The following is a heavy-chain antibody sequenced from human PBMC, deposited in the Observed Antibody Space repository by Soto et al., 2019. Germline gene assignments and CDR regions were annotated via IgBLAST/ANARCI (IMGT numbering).Heavy chain of an antibody. J-gene: IGHJ6*02. CDR3: ARDDNAKSYYYYGMDV. CDR1: GFTFGVYT. V-gene: IGHV3-49*03. CDR2: IRSKAFGGTT. Sequence: PGGSLRLSCTASGFTFGVYTMTWFRQAPGKGLEWVGFIRSKAFGGTTEYAASVNGRFIISRDDSKSIAYLQMNSLKAEDTAVYFCARDDNAKSYYYYGMDVWGQGTTVTVSS. D-gene: IGHD1-1*01.